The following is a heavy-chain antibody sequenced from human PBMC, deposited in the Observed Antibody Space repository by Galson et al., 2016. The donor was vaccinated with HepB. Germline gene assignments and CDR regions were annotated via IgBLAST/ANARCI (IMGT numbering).Heavy chain of an antibody. CDR3: ARERERAFDF. J-gene: IGHJ4*02. D-gene: IGHD6-25*01. CDR1: GDSITNYY. CDR2: IYYTGTT. V-gene: IGHV4-59*01. Sequence: SLTCAVSGDSITNYYWGWIRQPPGKGLEWIGYIYYTGTTNYNPSLKSRVTISVDTSRTQSSLKLTSLTAADPAVYFCARERERAFDFWGQGTLVTVSS.